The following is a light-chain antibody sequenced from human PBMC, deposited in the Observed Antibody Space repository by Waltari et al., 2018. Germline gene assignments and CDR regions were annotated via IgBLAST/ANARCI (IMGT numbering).Light chain of an antibody. V-gene: IGKV6-21*01. CDR1: QNIGNN. CDR2: YAS. CDR3: HQSDSLPT. Sequence: EVVLTQAPDFQSVTPKEKVTNTCRASQNIGNNLHWYHQKPGQSPKPLIKYASQSFSGVPSRFSGSGSGTDFTLTIISLEAEDAATYYCHQSDSLPTFGGGTKVEIK. J-gene: IGKJ4*01.